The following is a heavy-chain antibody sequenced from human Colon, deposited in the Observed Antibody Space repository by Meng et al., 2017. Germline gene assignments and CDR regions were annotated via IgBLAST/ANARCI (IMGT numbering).Heavy chain of an antibody. J-gene: IGHJ4*02. CDR1: GYNFISTS. D-gene: IGHD3-22*01. V-gene: IGHV1-3*04. Sequence: QVQLVQSGAEVREPGASVKVSCKASGYNFISTSKSWVRQAPGQGFEWMGWINTGNGNTKLSQTFQDRAIITRDASANTVFLEVSSLRSEDTAVYYCARAGPFYDSLGYVYYYDFWGQGTLVTVSS. CDR2: INTGNGNT. CDR3: ARAGPFYDSLGYVYYYDF.